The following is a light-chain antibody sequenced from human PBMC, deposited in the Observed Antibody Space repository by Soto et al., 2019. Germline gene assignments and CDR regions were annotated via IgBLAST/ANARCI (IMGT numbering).Light chain of an antibody. V-gene: IGKV1-5*03. CDR2: KAS. CDR1: QSITGW. J-gene: IGKJ1*01. Sequence: DIQMTQSPSTLSASVGDRFTITCRSSQSITGWLAWFQQKPGKALKLLISKASNLESWAPSRFSGSGSGTEFTLTISGLQPDDFATYYCQQYNPYSPWTFGQGTNVDI. CDR3: QQYNPYSPWT.